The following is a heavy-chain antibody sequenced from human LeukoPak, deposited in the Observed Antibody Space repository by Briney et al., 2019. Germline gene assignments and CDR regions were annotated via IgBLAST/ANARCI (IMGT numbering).Heavy chain of an antibody. V-gene: IGHV4-59*11. CDR3: ARVQNSGYDYRFDY. Sequence: PLETLCLTCTVSGGSISSHYRSWIRQPPGKGLEWIWYIYYSGSPNYNPSLKSRVTISVDTSKNQFSLKLSSVTAADTAVYYCARVQNSGYDYRFDYWGQGTLVTVSS. CDR2: IYYSGSP. J-gene: IGHJ4*02. D-gene: IGHD5-12*01. CDR1: GGSISSHY.